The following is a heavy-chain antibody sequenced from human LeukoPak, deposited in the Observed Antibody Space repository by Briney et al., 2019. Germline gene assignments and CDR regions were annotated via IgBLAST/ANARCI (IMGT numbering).Heavy chain of an antibody. D-gene: IGHD3-10*01. V-gene: IGHV3-48*04. CDR3: ARKRGGRPVDY. CDR2: IGTSSSII. CDR1: GFTFSSYS. J-gene: IGHJ4*02. Sequence: GGSLRLSCAASGFTFSSYSMNWVRQTPGKGLEWVSYIGTSSSIIYYADSVKGRFTISRDNAKNSLYLQMNSLRAEDTAVYYCARKRGGRPVDYWGQGTLVTVSS.